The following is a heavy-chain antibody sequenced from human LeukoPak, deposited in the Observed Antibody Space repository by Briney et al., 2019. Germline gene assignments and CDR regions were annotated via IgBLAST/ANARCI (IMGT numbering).Heavy chain of an antibody. J-gene: IGHJ4*02. D-gene: IGHD1-26*01. CDR3: ARMYRGSYFIVLNLDG. Sequence: SETLSLTCTVSGGSISSSSHYWGWIRQPPGKGLEWIGSIYHSGSTYYNQSLKSRVTISVDTSKNQFSLNLRSVTAADTAVYYWARMYRGSYFIVLNLDGCGQVTLVTVRS. CDR1: GGSISSSSHY. V-gene: IGHV4-39*01. CDR2: IYHSGST.